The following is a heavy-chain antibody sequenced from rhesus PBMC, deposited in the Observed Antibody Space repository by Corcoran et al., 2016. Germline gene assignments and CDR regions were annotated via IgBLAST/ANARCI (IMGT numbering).Heavy chain of an antibody. CDR3: ARNGRGSSWSYYFDY. CDR2: IYSNGEST. J-gene: IGHJ4*01. Sequence: QVQLQESGPGVVKPSETLSLTCAVSGGSITSAYSFWSWIRQPPGKGLEWIGGIYSNGESTNYNPSLKSRVTISKDTSKNLLSLKLTSVTAADTAVYYCARNGRGSSWSYYFDYWGQGVLVTVSS. D-gene: IGHD6-13*01. V-gene: IGHV4S12*01. CDR1: GGSITSAYSF.